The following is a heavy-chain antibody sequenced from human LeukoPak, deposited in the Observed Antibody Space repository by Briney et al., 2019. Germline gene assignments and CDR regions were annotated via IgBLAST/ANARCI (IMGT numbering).Heavy chain of an antibody. D-gene: IGHD1-1*01. Sequence: ASVKVSCKASGYTFTGYYMHWVRQAPGQGLEWMGWINPNSGGTNYAQKFQGRVTMTRDTSISIAYMELSRLRSDDTAVYYCARDSGNPAAENYYYGMDVWGQGTTVTVSS. CDR3: ARDSGNPAAENYYYGMDV. V-gene: IGHV1-2*02. J-gene: IGHJ6*02. CDR2: INPNSGGT. CDR1: GYTFTGYY.